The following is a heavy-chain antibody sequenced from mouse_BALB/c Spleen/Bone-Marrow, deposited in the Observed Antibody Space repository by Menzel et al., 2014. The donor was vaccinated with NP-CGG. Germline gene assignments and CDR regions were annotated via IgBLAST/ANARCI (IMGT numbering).Heavy chain of an antibody. D-gene: IGHD2-1*01. CDR1: GYTFSSYT. J-gene: IGHJ3*01. Sequence: VKLVESGAELMKPGASVKMSCKASGYTFSSYTMHWIKQRPGQGLEWIGYINPSSGYTDYNQRFKDKTTLTADKSSTTAYMQLSSLTSEDSAVYFCARLNYGNPFAYWGQGTLVTVSA. CDR3: ARLNYGNPFAY. V-gene: IGHV1-4*02. CDR2: INPSSGYT.